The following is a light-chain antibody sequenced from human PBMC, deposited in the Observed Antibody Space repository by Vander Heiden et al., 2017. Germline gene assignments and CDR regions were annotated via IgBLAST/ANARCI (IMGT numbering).Light chain of an antibody. V-gene: IGKV1-39*01. CDR3: QQSNIAPRT. J-gene: IGKJ1*01. CDR1: QSIATY. CDR2: VAS. Sequence: IQMTPSPSSLSASVGDRVAITSRASQSIATYLNWYQQKPGKAPKLLIYVASSLQSGVPSRFSGSGSGTYFTLTISRLQPEDFATYYCQQSNIAPRTFGQGTKVEIK.